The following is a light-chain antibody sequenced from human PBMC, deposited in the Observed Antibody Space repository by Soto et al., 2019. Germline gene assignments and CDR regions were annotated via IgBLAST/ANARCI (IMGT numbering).Light chain of an antibody. CDR1: QSVSSY. Sequence: EIGMTQSPATLSVSPGERAALSCRASQSVSSYLAWYQQKPGQAPRLLIYGASTRATGIPARFSGSGSGTEFTLTISSLQSEDFAVYYCQQYHNWPTFGQGTKVDIK. CDR3: QQYHNWPT. J-gene: IGKJ1*01. CDR2: GAS. V-gene: IGKV3-15*01.